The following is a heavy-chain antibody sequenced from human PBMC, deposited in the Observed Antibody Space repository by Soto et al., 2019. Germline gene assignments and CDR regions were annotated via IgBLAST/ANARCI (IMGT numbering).Heavy chain of an antibody. CDR2: ISSTSNYI. Sequence: GGSLRLSCAASGFTFTRYSMNWVRQAPGKGLEWVSSISSTSNYIYYGDSMKGRFTISRDNAKNSLYLEMNSLRAEDTAVYYCARESEDLTSNFDYWGQGTLVTVSS. V-gene: IGHV3-21*06. CDR3: ARESEDLTSNFDY. J-gene: IGHJ4*02. CDR1: GFTFTRYS.